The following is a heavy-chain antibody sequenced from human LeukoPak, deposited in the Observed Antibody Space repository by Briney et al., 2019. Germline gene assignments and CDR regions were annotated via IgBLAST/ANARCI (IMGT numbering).Heavy chain of an antibody. CDR3: AKWSLGLKAYDS. V-gene: IGHV4-59*08. J-gene: IGHJ4*02. D-gene: IGHD2-8*01. CDR2: THYSGST. CDR1: GDSIRDYY. Sequence: PSETLSLTCSVSGDSIRDYYWNWVRQPPGKELEWIGYTHYSGSTKYNPSLKSRVTTSVDTSKNQFSLKLTSVTAADTAVYYCAKWSLGLKAYDSWGQGTLVIVSS.